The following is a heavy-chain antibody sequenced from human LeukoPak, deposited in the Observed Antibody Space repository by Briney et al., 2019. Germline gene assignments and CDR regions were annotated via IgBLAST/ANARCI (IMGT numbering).Heavy chain of an antibody. CDR2: FSASNGDT. Sequence: ASVKVSCQASGYTFNSYGIAWVRQAPGQGLEWMGWFSASNGDTTYAQKFQGRVTMTTDTPTNTAYMELRSLRSDDTAVYYCARASDFWSGYEYYYYYYYMDVWGKGTTVTVSS. D-gene: IGHD3-3*01. CDR1: GYTFNSYG. V-gene: IGHV1-18*01. J-gene: IGHJ6*03. CDR3: ARASDFWSGYEYYYYYYYMDV.